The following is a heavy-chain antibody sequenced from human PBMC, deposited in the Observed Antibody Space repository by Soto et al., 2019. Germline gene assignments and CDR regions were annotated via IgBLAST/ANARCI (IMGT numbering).Heavy chain of an antibody. V-gene: IGHV4-30-4*01. CDR1: GGSISSGDYY. CDR3: ARAGSSGYYLSWFDP. D-gene: IGHD3-22*01. Sequence: SETLSLTCTVSGGSISSGDYYWSWIRQPPGKGLEWIGYIYYSGSTYYDPSLKSRVTISVDTSKNQFSLKLSSVTAADTAVYYCARAGSSGYYLSWFDPWGQGTLVTVSS. CDR2: IYYSGST. J-gene: IGHJ5*02.